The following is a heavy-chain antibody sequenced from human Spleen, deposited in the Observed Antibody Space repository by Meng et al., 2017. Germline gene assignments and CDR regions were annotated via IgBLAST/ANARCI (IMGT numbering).Heavy chain of an antibody. CDR1: GGSISTSGYY. V-gene: IGHV4-39*01. CDR3: VRSSGWVKTGFDP. J-gene: IGHJ5*02. D-gene: IGHD6-19*01. Sequence: HPQLQEPGPGLVKPSQALFLTCSVSGGSISTSGYYWGWIRQPPGKGLEWIGSIGHSGITYYTPSLKSRVTVSIDTSKSQFSLKLTSVTAADTAVYYCVRSSGWVKTGFDPWGQGTLVTVSS. CDR2: IGHSGIT.